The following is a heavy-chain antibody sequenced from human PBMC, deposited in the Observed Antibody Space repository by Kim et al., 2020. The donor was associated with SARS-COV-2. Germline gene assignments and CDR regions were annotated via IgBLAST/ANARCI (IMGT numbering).Heavy chain of an antibody. J-gene: IGHJ4*01. V-gene: IGHV3-7*03. CDR2: INQDGSGK. CDR1: GFIYTNYW. D-gene: IGHD3-10*01. Sequence: GGSLRLSCQASGFIYTNYWMSWVRQAPGKGMEWVANINQDGSGKNYVDSVKGRFTVSRDNAKSSLYLQMNSLRAEDTAVYYCARDREYYYGSRGTQIAYYSDYWGYGTLVTVSS. CDR3: ARDREYYYGSRGTQIAYYSDY.